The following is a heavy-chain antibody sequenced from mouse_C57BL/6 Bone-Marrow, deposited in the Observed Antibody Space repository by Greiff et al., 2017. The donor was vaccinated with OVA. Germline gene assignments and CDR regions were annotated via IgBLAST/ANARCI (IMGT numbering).Heavy chain of an antibody. CDR2: ISSGGSYT. J-gene: IGHJ2*01. Sequence: EVKLVESGGDLVKPGGSLKLSCAASGFTFSSYGMSWVRQTPDKRLEWVATISSGGSYTYYPDSVKGRFTISRDNAKNTLYLQMSSLKSEDTAMYYCARRYYEDFDYWGQGTTLTVAS. CDR1: GFTFSSYG. D-gene: IGHD1-1*01. V-gene: IGHV5-6*02. CDR3: ARRYYEDFDY.